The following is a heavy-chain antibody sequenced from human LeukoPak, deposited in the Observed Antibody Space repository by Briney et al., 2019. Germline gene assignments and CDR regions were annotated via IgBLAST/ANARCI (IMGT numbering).Heavy chain of an antibody. CDR1: GFIFSSYG. J-gene: IGHJ6*02. Sequence: GGSLRLSCVASGFIFSSYGMHWVRQAPGKGLEWVAVIWYDGSNKYYADSVKGRLTISRDNSKNTLYLQMNSLRAEDTAVYYCARVYDILTGPDYYYYYYGMDVWGQGTTVTVSS. V-gene: IGHV3-33*01. CDR2: IWYDGSNK. D-gene: IGHD3-9*01. CDR3: ARVYDILTGPDYYYYYYGMDV.